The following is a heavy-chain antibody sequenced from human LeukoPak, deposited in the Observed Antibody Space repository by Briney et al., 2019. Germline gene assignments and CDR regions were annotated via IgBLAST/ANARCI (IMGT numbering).Heavy chain of an antibody. V-gene: IGHV4-59*11. D-gene: IGHD2-21*01. Sequence: SETLSLTCTVSGDSMDTHYWSWIRQTPGKGLEWIAYISYSGSFNYNPSPKSRVTTSIDTSKNQFSLVLTSVTAADTAVYYCARFVPVRTHTNSPGFDYWGQGTLVTVSS. CDR2: ISYSGSF. CDR3: ARFVPVRTHTNSPGFDY. J-gene: IGHJ4*02. CDR1: GDSMDTHY.